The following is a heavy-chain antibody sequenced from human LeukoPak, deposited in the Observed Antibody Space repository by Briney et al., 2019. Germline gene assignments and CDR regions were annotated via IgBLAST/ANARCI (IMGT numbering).Heavy chain of an antibody. D-gene: IGHD3-22*01. CDR1: GFTFSNYA. Sequence: PGGSLRLACAASGFTFSNYAMSWVRQAPGKVLEWVSAISGNGGGTYYADSVKGRFTISRDNSKNTLYLQMKSLRAEDTAVYYCAKGTKVIVVDNYFDYWGQGTLVTVSS. CDR3: AKGTKVIVVDNYFDY. J-gene: IGHJ4*02. CDR2: ISGNGGGT. V-gene: IGHV3-23*01.